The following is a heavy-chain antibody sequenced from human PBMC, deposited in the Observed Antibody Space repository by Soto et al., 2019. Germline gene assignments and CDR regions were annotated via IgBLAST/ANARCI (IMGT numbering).Heavy chain of an antibody. V-gene: IGHV3-74*01. CDR1: GFTFSSYW. D-gene: IGHD3-10*01. Sequence: AGGSLRLSCAASGFTFSSYWMHWVRQAPGKGLVCVSRINNDGSVTSYADSVKGLFTISRDNAKNTLYLQLNNVRVEDTAVYYCVGGFGYWGQGALVTVSS. J-gene: IGHJ4*02. CDR2: INNDGSVT. CDR3: VGGFGY.